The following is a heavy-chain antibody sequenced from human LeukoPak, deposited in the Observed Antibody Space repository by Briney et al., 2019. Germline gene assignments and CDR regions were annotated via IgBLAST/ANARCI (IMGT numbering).Heavy chain of an antibody. V-gene: IGHV4-31*03. Sequence: SQTLSLTCTVSGGSITSGAYYWSWIRQHPGKGLEWIGYIYYTESTYYNPSLRSRVAISVGTSENQFSLKLSSVTAADTAVYYCARGPPGPGGVHPDDFDYWGQGTLVTVSS. CDR2: IYYTEST. CDR3: ARGPPGPGGVHPDDFDY. CDR1: GGSITSGAYY. J-gene: IGHJ4*02. D-gene: IGHD3-16*01.